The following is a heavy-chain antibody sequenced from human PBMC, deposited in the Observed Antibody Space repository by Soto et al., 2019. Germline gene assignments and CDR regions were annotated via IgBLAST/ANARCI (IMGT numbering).Heavy chain of an antibody. V-gene: IGHV3-72*01. J-gene: IGHJ4*02. D-gene: IGHD1-26*01. CDR3: ARSGNYLNYYFDY. CDR1: GFTFSDHY. CDR2: TRNKANSYTT. Sequence: GGSLRLSCAASGFTFSDHYMDWVRQAPGKGLEWVGRTRNKANSYTTEYAASVKGRFNISRDDSKNSLYLQMNSLKTEDTAVYYCARSGNYLNYYFDYWGQGTLVTVSS.